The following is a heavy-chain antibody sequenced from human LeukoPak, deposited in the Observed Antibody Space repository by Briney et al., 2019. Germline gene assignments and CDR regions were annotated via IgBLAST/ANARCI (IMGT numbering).Heavy chain of an antibody. V-gene: IGHV4-61*01. CDR1: GGSVSSGSYY. J-gene: IGHJ4*02. Sequence: SETLSLTCTVSGGSVSSGSYYWSWIRQPPGKGLEWVGYIYDSGSTNYNPSLKRRVTISVDTSKNQFSLKLSSVTAADTAVYYCARSVLRYFDWLSKPYYFDYWGQGTLVTVSS. CDR2: IYDSGST. CDR3: ARSVLRYFDWLSKPYYFDY. D-gene: IGHD3-9*01.